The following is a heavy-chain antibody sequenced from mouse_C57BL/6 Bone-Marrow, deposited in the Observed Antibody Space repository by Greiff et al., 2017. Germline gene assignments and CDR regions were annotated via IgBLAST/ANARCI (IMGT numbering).Heavy chain of an antibody. V-gene: IGHV1-69*01. J-gene: IGHJ1*03. Sequence: QVQLQQPGAELVMPGASVKLSCKASGYTFTSYWMHWVKQRPGQGLEWIGEIDPSDSYTNYNQKFKGKSTLTVDKSSSTAYMQLSSLTSEDSAVYYGAREGLTGTCWYCDVWGTGTTVTVSA. CDR1: GYTFTSYW. CDR3: AREGLTGTCWYCDV. CDR2: IDPSDSYT. D-gene: IGHD4-1*01.